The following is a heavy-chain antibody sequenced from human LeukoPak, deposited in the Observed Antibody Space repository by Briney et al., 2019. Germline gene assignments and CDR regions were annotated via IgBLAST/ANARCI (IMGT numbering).Heavy chain of an antibody. CDR1: GFTFSSYG. Sequence: GGSLRLSCAASGFTFSSYGMSWVRQAPGKGLEWVSAISGSGGSTYYADSVKGRFTISRDNSKNTLYLQMNSLRAEDTAVYYCARDFGYGSGSYYWFDPWGQGTLVTVSS. J-gene: IGHJ5*02. CDR2: ISGSGGST. V-gene: IGHV3-23*01. CDR3: ARDFGYGSGSYYWFDP. D-gene: IGHD3-10*01.